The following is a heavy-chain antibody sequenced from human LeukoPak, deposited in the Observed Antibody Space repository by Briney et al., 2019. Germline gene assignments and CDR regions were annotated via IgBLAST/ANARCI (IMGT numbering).Heavy chain of an antibody. Sequence: PGGSLRLSCAASGFTFSSYWMHWVRQAPGKGLVWVSRINSDGSSTSYADSVKGRFTISRDNAKNTLYLQMNSLRAEDTAVYYCATSYSFRDAFDIWGQGTMVTVSS. J-gene: IGHJ3*02. V-gene: IGHV3-74*01. CDR1: GFTFSSYW. CDR2: INSDGSST. CDR3: ATSYSFRDAFDI. D-gene: IGHD2-21*01.